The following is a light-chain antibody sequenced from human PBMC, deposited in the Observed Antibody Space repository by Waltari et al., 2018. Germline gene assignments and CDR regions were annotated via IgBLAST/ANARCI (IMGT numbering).Light chain of an antibody. CDR1: QRVSRA. Sequence: EIVLTQSPGSLSSSPGDRVTLPCRASQRVSRALAWYQQKPGQAPRLLIFGASNRATGIPDRFSGSGSETDFSLTISRLEPEDFAVYYCQHYVRLPATFGRGTKVEIK. J-gene: IGKJ1*01. V-gene: IGKV3-20*01. CDR2: GAS. CDR3: QHYVRLPAT.